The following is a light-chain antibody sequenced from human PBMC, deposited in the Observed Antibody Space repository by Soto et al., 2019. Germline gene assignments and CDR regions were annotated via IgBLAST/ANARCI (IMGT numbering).Light chain of an antibody. Sequence: QSVLTQPPSASGTPGQRVTIPCAGSSSNIGSNPVDWYQQLPGTAPKLLIYANNQRPSGVPDRFSGSKSGTSASLAISGLQSEDEADYYCAAWDDSLKRVFGGGTKLTVL. CDR1: SSNIGSNP. CDR3: AAWDDSLKRV. V-gene: IGLV1-44*01. CDR2: ANN. J-gene: IGLJ2*01.